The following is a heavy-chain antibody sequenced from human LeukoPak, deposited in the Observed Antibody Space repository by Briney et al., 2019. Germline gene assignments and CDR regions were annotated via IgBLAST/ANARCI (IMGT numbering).Heavy chain of an antibody. V-gene: IGHV3-21*01. CDR3: ARETY. Sequence: GGSLRLSCAASGFTFSSYAMSWVRQAPGKGLEWVSSISSSSTYTFYADSVKGRFTISRDNAKNSLYLQMNSLRPEDTAVYYCARETYWGQGTQVTVSS. CDR1: GFTFSSYA. CDR2: ISSSSTYT. J-gene: IGHJ4*02.